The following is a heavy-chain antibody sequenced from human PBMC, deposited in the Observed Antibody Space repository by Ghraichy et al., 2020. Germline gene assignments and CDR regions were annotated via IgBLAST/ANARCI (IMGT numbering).Heavy chain of an antibody. Sequence: GSLRLSCAASGFTFSSYAMSWVRQAPGKGLEWVSAISGSGGSTYYADSVKGRFTISRDNSKNTLYLQMNSLRAEDTAVYYCAKDPYSSGWCWYFDLWGRGTLVTLSS. CDR2: ISGSGGST. D-gene: IGHD6-19*01. V-gene: IGHV3-23*01. CDR3: AKDPYSSGWCWYFDL. J-gene: IGHJ2*01. CDR1: GFTFSSYA.